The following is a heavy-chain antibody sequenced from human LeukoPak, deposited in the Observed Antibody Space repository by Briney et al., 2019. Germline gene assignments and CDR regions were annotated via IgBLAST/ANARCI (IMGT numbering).Heavy chain of an antibody. CDR2: IYPGDSDT. CDR1: GYSFSSYW. CDR3: ARLIDTAMGIFDF. D-gene: IGHD5-18*01. J-gene: IGHJ4*02. Sequence: GESLKISCKGSGYSFSSYWIGWVRQMPGKGLEWMGIIYPGDSDTRYSPSFQGQVTISADKSISTAYLQWSSLKASDTAMYYCARLIDTAMGIFDFWGQGTLVTVSS. V-gene: IGHV5-51*01.